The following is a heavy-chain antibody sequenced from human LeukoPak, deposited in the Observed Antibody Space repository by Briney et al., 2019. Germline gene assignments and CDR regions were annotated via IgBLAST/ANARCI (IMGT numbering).Heavy chain of an antibody. CDR2: IYSGGST. Sequence: GGSLRLSCAASGFTVSSNYMSWVRQAPGKGLEWVSVIYSGGSTYYADSVKGRFTISRDNSKNTLYLQMNSLRAEDTAVYYCARAGSYSSGWYYFDCWGQGTLVTVSS. CDR3: ARAGSYSSGWYYFDC. CDR1: GFTVSSNY. V-gene: IGHV3-66*01. J-gene: IGHJ4*02. D-gene: IGHD6-19*01.